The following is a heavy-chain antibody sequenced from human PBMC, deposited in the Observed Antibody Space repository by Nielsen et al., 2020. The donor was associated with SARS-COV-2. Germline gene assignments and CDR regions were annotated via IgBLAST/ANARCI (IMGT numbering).Heavy chain of an antibody. CDR1: GGSISSYY. CDR2: IYYSGST. V-gene: IGHV4-59*01. Sequence: SETLSLTCTVSGGSISSYYWSWIRQPPGKGLEWIGYIYYSGSTNYNPSLKSRVTISVDTSKNQFSLKLSSVTAADTAVYYCARDLGYIYGAYYYYGMDVWGQGTTVTVSS. J-gene: IGHJ6*02. D-gene: IGHD5-18*01. CDR3: ARDLGYIYGAYYYYGMDV.